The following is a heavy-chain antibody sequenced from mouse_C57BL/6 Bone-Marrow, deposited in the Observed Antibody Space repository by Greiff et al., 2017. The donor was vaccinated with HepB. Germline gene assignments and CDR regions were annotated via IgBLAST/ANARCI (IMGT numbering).Heavy chain of an antibody. CDR2: IYPGSGST. CDR1: GYTFTSYW. CDR3: ARGGLRLPCYYAMDC. D-gene: IGHD3-2*02. J-gene: IGHJ4*01. Sequence: QVQLQQPGAELVKPGASVKMSCKASGYTFTSYWITWVKQRPGQGLEWIGEIYPGSGSTNYNEKFKSKATLTVDTSSSTAYMQLSSLTSEDSAVYYCARGGLRLPCYYAMDCWGQGTSVTVSS. V-gene: IGHV1-55*01.